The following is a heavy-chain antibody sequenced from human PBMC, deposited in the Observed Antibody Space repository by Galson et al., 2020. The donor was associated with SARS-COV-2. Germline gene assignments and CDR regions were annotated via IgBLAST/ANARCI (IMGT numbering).Heavy chain of an antibody. D-gene: IGHD1-26*01. CDR3: MGYCGNSG. V-gene: IGHV3-53*01. Sequence: GGSLRLSCAASGFSVSTNHVSWVRQAPGKGLEWVSVFSGVGTTFYADSVRGRFTISRDNSKNTVYLQMNSLRAEDTAVYYCMGYCGNSGWGQGTTVTVSS. J-gene: IGHJ6*02. CDR1: GFSVSTNH. CDR2: FSGVGTT.